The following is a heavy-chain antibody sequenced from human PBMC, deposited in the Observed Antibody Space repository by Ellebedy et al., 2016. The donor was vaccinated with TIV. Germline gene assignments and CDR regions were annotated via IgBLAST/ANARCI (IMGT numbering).Heavy chain of an antibody. CDR3: ARARCTAIDCYIPGY. V-gene: IGHV3-23*01. J-gene: IGHJ4*02. D-gene: IGHD2-21*02. CDR1: GFTFSSFA. Sequence: GESLKISCAASGFTFSSFAMGWVRRTPGKGLEGVSGLHGSGRGIWYSDSVKGRFTISRDNSKSSLYLQMDSLRGKDTAVYYCARARCTAIDCYIPGYWGQGTLATVSS. CDR2: LHGSGRGI.